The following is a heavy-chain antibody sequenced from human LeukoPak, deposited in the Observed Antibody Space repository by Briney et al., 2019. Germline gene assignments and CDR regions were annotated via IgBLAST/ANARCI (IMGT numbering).Heavy chain of an antibody. CDR1: GFTFSSNY. V-gene: IGHV3-53*01. D-gene: IGHD3-3*01. Sequence: PGGSLRLSCAASGFTFSSNYMSWVRQAPGKGLEWVSVIYSGGSTYYGDSVKGRFTISRDNSKNTLYLQMNSLRAEDTAVYYCARDGVALYYYYGMDVWGQGTTVIVSS. J-gene: IGHJ6*02. CDR2: IYSGGST. CDR3: ARDGVALYYYYGMDV.